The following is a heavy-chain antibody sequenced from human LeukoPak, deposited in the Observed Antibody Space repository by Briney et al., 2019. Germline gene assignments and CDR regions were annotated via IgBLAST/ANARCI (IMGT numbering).Heavy chain of an antibody. CDR2: IYYSGSN. D-gene: IGHD6-13*01. CDR1: GGSISSYY. V-gene: IGHV4-59*01. Sequence: SETLSLTCTVSGGSISSYYWSWIRQPPGKGLEWIGYIYYSGSNNYNPSLKSRVTISVDTSKNQFSLKLSSVTAADTAVYYCARDISSWYHWFDPWGQGTLVTVSS. J-gene: IGHJ5*02. CDR3: ARDISSWYHWFDP.